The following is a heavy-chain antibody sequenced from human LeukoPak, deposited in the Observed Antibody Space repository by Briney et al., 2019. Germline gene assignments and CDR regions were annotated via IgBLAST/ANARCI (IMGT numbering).Heavy chain of an antibody. J-gene: IGHJ5*02. V-gene: IGHV1-69*05. CDR3: ARVELVNWKLTNWFDP. CDR1: GGTFSSYA. CDR2: IIPIFGTA. D-gene: IGHD1-1*01. Sequence: SVKVSCKASGGTFSSYAISWVRQAPGQGLEWMGGIIPIFGTANYAQKFQGRVTITTDESTSTAYMELSSLRSEDTAVYYCARVELVNWKLTNWFDPWGQGTLVTVSS.